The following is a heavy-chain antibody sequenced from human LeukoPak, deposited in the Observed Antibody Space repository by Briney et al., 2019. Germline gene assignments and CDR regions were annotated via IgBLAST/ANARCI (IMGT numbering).Heavy chain of an antibody. D-gene: IGHD3-10*01. Sequence: PGGSLRLSCAASGFTFSSYWMHWVRQAPGKGLVWVSRINSDGSSTSYADSVKGRFTISRDNAKNTLYLQMNSLRAEDTAVYYCARGGYYGSGVDYWGQGTLVTVSS. J-gene: IGHJ4*02. CDR1: GFTFSSYW. CDR2: INSDGSST. V-gene: IGHV3-74*01. CDR3: ARGGYYGSGVDY.